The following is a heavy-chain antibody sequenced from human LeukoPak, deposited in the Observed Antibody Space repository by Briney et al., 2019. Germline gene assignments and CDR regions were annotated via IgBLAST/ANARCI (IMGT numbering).Heavy chain of an antibody. D-gene: IGHD2-8*01. V-gene: IGHV4-34*01. CDR3: ARHRTNSGFFYYYYYYMDV. Sequence: KPSETLSLTCAVYGGSFSGYYWSWIRQPPGKGLEWIGEINHSGSTNYNPSLKSRVTISVDTSKNQFSLKLSSVTAADTAVYYCARHRTNSGFFYYYYYYMDVWGKGTTVTISS. CDR1: GGSFSGYY. J-gene: IGHJ6*03. CDR2: INHSGST.